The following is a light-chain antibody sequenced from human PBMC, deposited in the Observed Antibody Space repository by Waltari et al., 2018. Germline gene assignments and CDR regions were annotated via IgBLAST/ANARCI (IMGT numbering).Light chain of an antibody. V-gene: IGKV3-11*01. CDR1: QSVHTY. J-gene: IGKJ1*01. CDR3: HQRVSWPQT. CDR2: DSS. Sequence: DIVLTQSPATLSLSPGERATLSCRASQSVHTYFAWYQQIPGQAPRLLIYDSSNRAPGTPARFSGSGSGTDFTLTISRLEPEDFALYYCHQRVSWPQTFGQGTKVEIK.